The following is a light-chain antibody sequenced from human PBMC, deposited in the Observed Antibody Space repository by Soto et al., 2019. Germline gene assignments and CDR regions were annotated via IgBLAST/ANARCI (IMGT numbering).Light chain of an antibody. CDR2: GAS. J-gene: IGKJ5*01. CDR1: QSVSNNY. Sequence: EVVLTQSPVTLSLSPGERATLSCRASQSVSNNYLAWYQQKPGQAPRLLIYGASNRATGIPDRFSGSGSGTDFTLTIARLEPEDFAVYYCQQYGGSPRTFGQGTRLEIK. CDR3: QQYGGSPRT. V-gene: IGKV3-20*01.